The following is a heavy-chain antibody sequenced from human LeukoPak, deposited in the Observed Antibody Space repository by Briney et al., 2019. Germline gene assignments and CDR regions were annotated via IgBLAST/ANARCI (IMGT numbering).Heavy chain of an antibody. D-gene: IGHD6-13*01. CDR2: IYHRGST. CDR1: GYSLSRGYY. CDR3: ARAIVAAAPARVSPAFDP. V-gene: IGHV4-38-2*01. J-gene: IGHJ5*02. Sequence: PSEALCLTRAVSGYSLSRGYYWVGIGQPPGKGLDWIGTIYHRGSTYYTPSPKRRVTISVYPSQNQSSLKLNSGTAADTAVYYWARAIVAAAPARVSPAFDPWGHGNLVSASS.